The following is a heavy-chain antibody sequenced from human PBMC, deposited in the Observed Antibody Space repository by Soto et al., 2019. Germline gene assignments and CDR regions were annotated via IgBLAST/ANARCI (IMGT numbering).Heavy chain of an antibody. Sequence: PSETLSLTCTVSGGSISSYYWSWIRQPPGKGLEWIGYIYYSGSTNYNPSLKSRVTISVDTSKNQFSLKLSSVTAADTAVYYCARVTVRGHSVYYYYYMDVWGKGTSVTVSS. V-gene: IGHV4-59*01. J-gene: IGHJ6*03. CDR2: IYYSGST. D-gene: IGHD3-10*01. CDR1: GGSISSYY. CDR3: ARVTVRGHSVYYYYYMDV.